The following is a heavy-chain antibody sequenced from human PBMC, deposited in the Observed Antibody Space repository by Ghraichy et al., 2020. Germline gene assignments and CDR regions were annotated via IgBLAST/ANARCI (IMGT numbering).Heavy chain of an antibody. D-gene: IGHD5-18*01. J-gene: IGHJ4*02. CDR3: AGGYGTWGPGVFHY. CDR1: GGSINTYY. CDR2: IYKGSSETI. Sequence: ESLNISCTVSGGSINTYYWSWVRQPPGKPMEWIGYIYKGSSETINYNPSLASRVTISLDATKRQVSQQLSPASHADTVVYYCAGGYGTWGPGVFHYWGQGSLVTVSS. V-gene: IGHV4-59*01.